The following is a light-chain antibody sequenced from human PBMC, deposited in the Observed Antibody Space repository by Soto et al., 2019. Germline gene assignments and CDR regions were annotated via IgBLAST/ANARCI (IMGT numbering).Light chain of an antibody. V-gene: IGLV2-14*01. CDR3: PSYTATRYPL. CDR2: DVS. CDR1: HSDXXGFNY. Sequence: QSVLTQPVSVSGSPGQSITISCTGSHSDXXGFNYVSWYQXXXGRAPTLLIYDVSDRASGVSDRFSGSKSGNTASLAISGXQPDDEAEYYCPSYTATRYPLXGPGTKVTVL. J-gene: IGLJ1*01.